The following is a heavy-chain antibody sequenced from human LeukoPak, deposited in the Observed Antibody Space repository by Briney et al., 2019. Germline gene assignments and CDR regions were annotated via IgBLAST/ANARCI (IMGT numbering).Heavy chain of an antibody. CDR3: AKDSLSGYELSRFDS. J-gene: IGHJ4*02. D-gene: IGHD5-12*01. V-gene: IGHV3-9*02. CDR1: GLTSSSCG. CDR2: ISWNSNSI. Sequence: PGGSLRLTCVASGLTSSSCGMTWVRQAPGKGLEWVSGISWNSNSIGYADSVKGRFTISRDNAKNSLYLQMNSLRAEDTAFYYCAKDSLSGYELSRFDSWGQGTLVIVSS.